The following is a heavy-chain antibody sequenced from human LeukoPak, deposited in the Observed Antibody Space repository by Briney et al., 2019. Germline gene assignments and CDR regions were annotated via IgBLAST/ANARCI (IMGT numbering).Heavy chain of an antibody. D-gene: IGHD5-12*01. Sequence: GGSLRLSCAASRFTFSSYGMSWVRQAPGRGLEWVSLISGSGGSTYYADSVKGRFTISSDNSKNTLYLQMNSLRAEDTAIYYCAKVYSGYDSDDAFDIWGQGTMVTVSS. CDR3: AKVYSGYDSDDAFDI. V-gene: IGHV3-23*01. J-gene: IGHJ3*02. CDR1: RFTFSSYG. CDR2: ISGSGGST.